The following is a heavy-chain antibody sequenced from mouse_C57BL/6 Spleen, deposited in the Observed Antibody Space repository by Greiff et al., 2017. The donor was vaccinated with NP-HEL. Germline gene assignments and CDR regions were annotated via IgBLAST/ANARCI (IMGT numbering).Heavy chain of an antibody. D-gene: IGHD2-4*01. CDR3: ARSGYEYDGYWYFDV. J-gene: IGHJ1*03. CDR2: IDPSDSET. CDR1: GYTFTSYW. V-gene: IGHV1-52*01. Sequence: QVQLQQPGAELVRPGSSVKLSCKASGYTFTSYWMHWVKQRPIQGLEWIGNIDPSDSETHYNQKFKDKATLTVDKSSSTAYMQLSSLTSEDSAGYNCARSGYEYDGYWYFDVWGTGTTVTVSS.